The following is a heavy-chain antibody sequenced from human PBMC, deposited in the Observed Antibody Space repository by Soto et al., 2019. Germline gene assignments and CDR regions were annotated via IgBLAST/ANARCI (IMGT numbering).Heavy chain of an antibody. Sequence: EVQVLESGGGLVQPGGSLRLSCEGSEFTVSGHAMTWIRQAPWKGPEWVSTITADGGTYYADSVKGRFAMSRDTSENKLYLQMNSLGADDTAAYYCAPHVSCSGGSCQYDAFAIRGQGTMVTVSS. CDR1: EFTVSGHA. D-gene: IGHD2-15*01. CDR3: APHVSCSGGSCQYDAFAI. CDR2: ITADGGT. J-gene: IGHJ3*02. V-gene: IGHV3-23*01.